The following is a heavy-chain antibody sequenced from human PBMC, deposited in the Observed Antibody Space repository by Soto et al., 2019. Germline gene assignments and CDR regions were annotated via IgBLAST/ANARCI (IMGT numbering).Heavy chain of an antibody. CDR1: GFIFDIYS. V-gene: IGHV3-21*01. J-gene: IGHJ6*02. CDR3: ARDRGAASDIRYYYYGIDV. D-gene: IGHD3-10*01. CDR2: ISSSSSYI. Sequence: EVQLVESGGGLVKPGGSLRLSCAASGFIFDIYSMTWVRQAPGKGLEWVSSISSSSSYIYYADSVKGRFTISRDNAENSLYLQMSSPRADDTAVYYCARDRGAASDIRYYYYGIDVWGQGTTVTVSS.